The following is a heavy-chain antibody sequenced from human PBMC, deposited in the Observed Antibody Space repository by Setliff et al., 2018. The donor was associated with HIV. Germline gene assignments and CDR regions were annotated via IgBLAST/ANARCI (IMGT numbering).Heavy chain of an antibody. CDR2: MFRTGTS. Sequence: SETLSLTCAVSGYSIRSGYYWGWIRQSPGKGLEWIGTMFRTGTSYYNPSLTSRVTISQDTPKNQFSLELTSVTAADTAVYYCATVDGTRYLDYWGQGMLATVSS. CDR1: GYSIRSGYY. D-gene: IGHD1-1*01. J-gene: IGHJ4*02. V-gene: IGHV4-38-2*01. CDR3: ATVDGTRYLDY.